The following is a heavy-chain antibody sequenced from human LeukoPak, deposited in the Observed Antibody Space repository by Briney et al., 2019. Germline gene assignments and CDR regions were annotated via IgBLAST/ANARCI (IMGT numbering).Heavy chain of an antibody. V-gene: IGHV3-23*01. D-gene: IGHD5/OR15-5a*01. CDR3: AKIGLGAFDI. Sequence: GGSLRLSCAAPGFTLSNSAMSWVRQAPGKGLEWVSNISGSGSGGSTYYADSVKGRFTISRDNSKNTLYLQMNSLRAEDTAVYYCAKIGLGAFDIWGQGTMVTVSS. J-gene: IGHJ3*02. CDR2: ISGSGSGGST. CDR1: GFTLSNSA.